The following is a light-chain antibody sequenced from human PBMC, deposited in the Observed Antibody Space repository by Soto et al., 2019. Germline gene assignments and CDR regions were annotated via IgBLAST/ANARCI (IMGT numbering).Light chain of an antibody. J-gene: IGLJ1*01. V-gene: IGLV2-8*01. Sequence: QSALTQPHSASGSPGQSVTISCTGTSSDVGDNYVSWYQQHLGKAPNLIIYEVSQRPSGVPDRFSGSKSGNTASLTVSGLQTEDEADYYCSAYAGSNNFVFGSGTKLAVL. CDR1: SSDVGDNY. CDR3: SAYAGSNNFV. CDR2: EVS.